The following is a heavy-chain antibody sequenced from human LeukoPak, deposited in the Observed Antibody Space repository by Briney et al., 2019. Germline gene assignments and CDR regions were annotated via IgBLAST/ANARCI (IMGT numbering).Heavy chain of an antibody. Sequence: ASVKVSCKASGYTFTSYDINWVRQATGQGLEWMGWMNPISGNTGHAQKFQGRVTMTRDTSISTAYMELSSLRSEDTAVYYCARGPPIRGYRYGYDTGYYYSYSMDVWGKGTTVTVSS. D-gene: IGHD5-18*01. CDR1: GYTFTSYD. CDR3: ARGPPIRGYRYGYDTGYYYSYSMDV. J-gene: IGHJ6*03. CDR2: MNPISGNT. V-gene: IGHV1-8*01.